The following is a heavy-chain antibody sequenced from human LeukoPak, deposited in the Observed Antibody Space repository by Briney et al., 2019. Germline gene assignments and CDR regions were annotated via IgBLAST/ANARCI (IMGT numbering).Heavy chain of an antibody. Sequence: GASVKVSCKASGYSFTNYAMNWVRQAPGRGLEWMGWIHPSTGNPTYAQGFTVRFVFSLDTSVSTTYLQISSLKAEDTAVYFCARAFQSLGGLSLPDYWGQGTPLTVSS. V-gene: IGHV7-4-1*02. CDR2: IHPSTGNP. CDR1: GYSFTNYA. CDR3: ARAFQSLGGLSLPDY. D-gene: IGHD3-16*02. J-gene: IGHJ4*02.